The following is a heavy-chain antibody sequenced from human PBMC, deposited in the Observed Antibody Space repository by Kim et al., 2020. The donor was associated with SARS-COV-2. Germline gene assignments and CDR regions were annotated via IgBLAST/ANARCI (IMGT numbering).Heavy chain of an antibody. Sequence: ASVKVSCKASGYTFTSYGISWVRQAPGQGLEGMGWISAYNGNTNYAQKLQGRVTMTTDTSTSTAYMELRSLRSDDTAVYYCARDPVVVTANNWFDPWGQGTLVTVSS. CDR3: ARDPVVVTANNWFDP. CDR1: GYTFTSYG. V-gene: IGHV1-18*01. J-gene: IGHJ5*02. D-gene: IGHD2-21*02. CDR2: ISAYNGNT.